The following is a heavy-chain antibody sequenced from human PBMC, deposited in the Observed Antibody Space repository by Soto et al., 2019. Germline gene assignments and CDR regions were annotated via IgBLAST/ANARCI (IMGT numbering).Heavy chain of an antibody. V-gene: IGHV5-51*01. CDR1: GYRFTSYL. CDR2: ICPGDSDT. Sequence: XDSLKVSWQCSGYRFTSYLIGLVLQMPGKGLEWMGIICPGDSDTRYSPSFQGQVTISADKSISTAYLQWSSLKASDTAMYYCARPTDGDYAFDIWGQGTMVTV. J-gene: IGHJ3*02. CDR3: ARPTDGDYAFDI. D-gene: IGHD3-3*01.